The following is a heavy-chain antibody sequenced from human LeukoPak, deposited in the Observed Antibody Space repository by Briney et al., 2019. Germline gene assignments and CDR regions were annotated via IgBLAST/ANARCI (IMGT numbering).Heavy chain of an antibody. D-gene: IGHD3-3*01. CDR1: GFTFGDYA. J-gene: IGHJ6*02. CDR3: TRDGTYYDFWSGYYGYGMDV. Sequence: GGSLRLSCTASGFTFGDYAMSWVRQAPGKGLERVGFIRSKAYGGTTEYAASVKGRFTISRDDSKSIAYLQMNSLKTEDTAVYYCTRDGTYYDFWSGYYGYGMDVWGQGTTVTVSS. CDR2: IRSKAYGGTT. V-gene: IGHV3-49*04.